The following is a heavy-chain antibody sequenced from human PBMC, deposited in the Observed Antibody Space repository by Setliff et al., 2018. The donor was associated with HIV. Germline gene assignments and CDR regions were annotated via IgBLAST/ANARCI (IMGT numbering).Heavy chain of an antibody. CDR3: ARTLQDGITISLPGAFDL. CDR1: EFTFNTYS. J-gene: IGHJ3*01. CDR2: ISSTSTNV. V-gene: IGHV3-21*01. D-gene: IGHD3-10*01. Sequence: PGGSLRLSCAASEFTFNTYSMNWVRLAPGKGLEWVSAISSTSTNVFHADSVKGRFTISRDNARNSLYLQMNSLRAEDTAVYFCARTLQDGITISLPGAFDLWGQGTMVTVSS.